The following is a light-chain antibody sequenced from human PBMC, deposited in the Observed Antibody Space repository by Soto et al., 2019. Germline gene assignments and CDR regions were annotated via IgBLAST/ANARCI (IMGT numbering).Light chain of an antibody. CDR1: SSNIGSNS. V-gene: IGLV1-44*01. J-gene: IGLJ2*01. Sequence: QSVLTQPPSASGTPGQRVTISCSGSSSNIGSNSVNWYQQLPGTAPKLLIYSSTQRPSGVPDRFSGSKSGTSASLAISGLQSEDEAHYYCATWDDSLNGPEFGGGTKLTVL. CDR2: SST. CDR3: ATWDDSLNGPE.